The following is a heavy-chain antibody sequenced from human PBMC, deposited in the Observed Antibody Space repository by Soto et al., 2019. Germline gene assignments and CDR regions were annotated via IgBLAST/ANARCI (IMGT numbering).Heavy chain of an antibody. V-gene: IGHV3-21*01. D-gene: IGHD6-19*01. Sequence: GGSLRLSCAASGFTFSIYSMNWFRQAPGKGLEWVSSISSSSYIYYADSVKGRFTISRDNAKNSLYLQMNSLRAEDTAVYYCAREGYSSGNDAFDIWGQGTMVT. CDR1: GFTFSIYS. CDR3: AREGYSSGNDAFDI. J-gene: IGHJ3*02. CDR2: ISSSSYI.